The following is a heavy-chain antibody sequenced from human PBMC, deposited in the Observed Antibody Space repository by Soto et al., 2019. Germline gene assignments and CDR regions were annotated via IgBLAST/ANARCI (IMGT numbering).Heavy chain of an antibody. CDR3: AKDLERGGWPKGPYYYYYGMDV. D-gene: IGHD1-1*01. Sequence: GGSLRLSCAASGFTFSSYGMHWVRQAPGKGLEWVAVISYDGSNKYYADSVKGRLTISRDNSKNTLYLQMNSLRAEDTAVYYCAKDLERGGWPKGPYYYYYGMDVWGQGTTVTVSS. CDR2: ISYDGSNK. CDR1: GFTFSSYG. V-gene: IGHV3-30*18. J-gene: IGHJ6*02.